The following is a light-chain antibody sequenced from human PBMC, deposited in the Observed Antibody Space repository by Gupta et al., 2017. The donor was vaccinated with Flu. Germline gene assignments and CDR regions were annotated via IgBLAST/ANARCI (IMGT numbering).Light chain of an antibody. CDR3: QQYNNWPPWT. CDR2: GAS. V-gene: IGKV3-15*01. Sequence: EIVMTQSPATLSVSPGERATLSCRASQSVRSNLAWYQQKPGQAPRLLIYGASTRATGIPARFRGSGSGKEFTLTISSRQSEDFAVYYCQQYNNWPPWTFGQGTKVEIK. J-gene: IGKJ1*01. CDR1: QSVRSN.